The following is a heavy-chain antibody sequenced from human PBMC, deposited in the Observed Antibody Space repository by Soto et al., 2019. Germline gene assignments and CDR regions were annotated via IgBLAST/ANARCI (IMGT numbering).Heavy chain of an antibody. D-gene: IGHD3-10*01. CDR2: INHSGST. V-gene: IGHV4-34*01. CDR3: ARRPGAQFYYYAMDV. J-gene: IGHJ6*02. CDR1: DDSFSGYY. Sequence: PSETLSLTCSVYDDSFSGYYCSWIRQPPGKGLEWIGEINHSGSTNYNPSLKSRVTISVDTSKNQFSLKLSSVTAADTAIYYCARRPGAQFYYYAMDVWGQGTTVTVSS.